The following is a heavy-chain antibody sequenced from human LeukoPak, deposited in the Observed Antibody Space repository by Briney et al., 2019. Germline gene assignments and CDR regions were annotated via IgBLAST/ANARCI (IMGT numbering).Heavy chain of an antibody. CDR2: IKPDGSEQ. CDR1: GFTFSDYY. J-gene: IGHJ5*01. CDR3: ARGEKSGVAYTNWLDS. Sequence: GGSLRLSCAASGFTFSDYYMSWVRQAPGEGLDWVAAIKPDGSEQYYVDSVKGRFTISRDNAKNSLFLQMNGLRAEDTALYYCARGEKSGVAYTNWLDSWGQGTLVPVSS. D-gene: IGHD3-3*01. V-gene: IGHV3-7*01.